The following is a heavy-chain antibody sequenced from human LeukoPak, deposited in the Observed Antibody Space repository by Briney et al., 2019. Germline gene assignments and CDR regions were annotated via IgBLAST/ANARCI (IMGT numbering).Heavy chain of an antibody. CDR2: ISGDGGTS. CDR1: GFTFDDYA. CDR3: AKDINDFWSGYYAPLDY. V-gene: IGHV3-43*02. J-gene: IGHJ4*02. D-gene: IGHD3-3*01. Sequence: GGSLRLSCAASGFTFDDYAMHWVRHGPGKGLEWVSLISGDGGTSYYADSMKGRFTISRDNSKSSLYLQINSLRTEDTALYYCAKDINDFWSGYYAPLDYWGQGTLVTVSS.